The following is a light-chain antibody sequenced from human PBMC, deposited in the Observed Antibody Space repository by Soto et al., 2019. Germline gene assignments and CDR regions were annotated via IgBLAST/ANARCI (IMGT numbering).Light chain of an antibody. J-gene: IGLJ2*01. V-gene: IGLV1-36*01. CDR2: YDD. Sequence: QSVLTQPPSVSEAPRQRVTISCSGSSSNIGNNAVNWYQQLPGKAPKLLIYYDDLLPSGVSDRFSGSKSGTSASLAISGLQSEDEDDHYCAAWDDSLNGVVFGRGTKLTVL. CDR3: AAWDDSLNGVV. CDR1: SSNIGNNA.